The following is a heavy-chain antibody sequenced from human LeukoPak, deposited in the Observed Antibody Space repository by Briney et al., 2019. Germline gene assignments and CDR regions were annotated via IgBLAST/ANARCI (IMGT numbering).Heavy chain of an antibody. CDR1: GYSFTSYW. D-gene: IGHD4-17*01. CDR2: IYPGDSDT. J-gene: IGHJ6*02. V-gene: IGHV5-51*01. Sequence: GESLKISCKGSGYSFTSYWIGWVRQMPGKGLEWMGIIYPGDSDTRYSPSFQGQVTISADKSISTAYLQWSSLKASDTAMYYCARHRSTVTTRSIYGMDVWGQGTTVTVSS. CDR3: ARHRSTVTTRSIYGMDV.